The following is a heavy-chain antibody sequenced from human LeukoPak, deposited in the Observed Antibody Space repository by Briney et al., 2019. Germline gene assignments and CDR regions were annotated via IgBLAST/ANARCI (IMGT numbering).Heavy chain of an antibody. CDR1: GFTFSSYN. V-gene: IGHV3-48*01. D-gene: IGHD4-17*01. CDR3: AKEVDYANY. J-gene: IGHJ4*02. Sequence: PGGSLRLSCAASGFTFSSYNMNWVRQAPGKGLEWVSYISSSSSTIYYADSVKGRFTISRDNAKNTLYLQMNSLRAEDTAVYYCAKEVDYANYWGQGTLVTVSS. CDR2: ISSSSSTI.